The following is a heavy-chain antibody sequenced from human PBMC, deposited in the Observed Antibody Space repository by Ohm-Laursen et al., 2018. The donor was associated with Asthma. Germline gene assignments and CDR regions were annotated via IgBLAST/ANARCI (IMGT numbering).Heavy chain of an antibody. Sequence: LRLSCAAAGFTFRSHAMHWVRQAPGKGLEWVAVGGSYYDGGLKYYADSVNGRFTVSRDDSKNTLYLQMNSLRPDDTAVYYCARDVMEWYLPAFDFWGQGTLVTVSS. V-gene: IGHV3-30-3*01. J-gene: IGHJ4*02. D-gene: IGHD3-3*01. CDR1: GFTFRSHA. CDR2: GGSYYDGGLK. CDR3: ARDVMEWYLPAFDF.